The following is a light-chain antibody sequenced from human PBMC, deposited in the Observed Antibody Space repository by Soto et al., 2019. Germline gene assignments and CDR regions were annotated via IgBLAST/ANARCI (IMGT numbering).Light chain of an antibody. CDR1: SSDVGGYNY. J-gene: IGLJ3*02. V-gene: IGLV2-14*01. Sequence: QSVLTQPASVSGSPGQSITISCTGTSSDVGGYNYVSWYQQYPGKAPKLMIYDVSNRPSGVSNRFSASKSGNTASLTISGLQDEDEADYYCSSYTNTNNLVFGGGTKVTVL. CDR3: SSYTNTNNLV. CDR2: DVS.